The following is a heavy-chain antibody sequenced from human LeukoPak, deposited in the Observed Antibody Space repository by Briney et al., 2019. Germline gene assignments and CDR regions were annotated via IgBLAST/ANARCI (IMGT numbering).Heavy chain of an antibody. D-gene: IGHD3-22*01. CDR3: ARGGDHYYDSSGYHPDAFDI. Sequence: ASVKVSCKASGGTFSSYAISWVRQAPGQGLEWMGGIIPIFVTANYAQKFQGRVTITADKSTSTAYMELSSLRSEDTAVYYCARGGDHYYDSSGYHPDAFDIWGQGTMVTVSS. CDR2: IIPIFVTA. V-gene: IGHV1-69*06. CDR1: GGTFSSYA. J-gene: IGHJ3*02.